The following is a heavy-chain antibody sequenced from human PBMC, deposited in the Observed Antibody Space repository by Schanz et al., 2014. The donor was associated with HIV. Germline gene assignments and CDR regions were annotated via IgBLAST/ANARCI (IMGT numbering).Heavy chain of an antibody. CDR1: GFTFSSYG. J-gene: IGHJ4*02. CDR2: MRGSDDST. Sequence: VQLVESGGGVVQPGRSLRLSCAASGFTFSSYGMHWVRQAPGKGLEWVSGMRGSDDSTFYADSVKGRFTISRDNSKNTLYVQMNSLRAEDTAIYYCAKTSYGWYFDYWGQGTLVTVSS. V-gene: IGHV3-23*04. D-gene: IGHD6-19*01. CDR3: AKTSYGWYFDY.